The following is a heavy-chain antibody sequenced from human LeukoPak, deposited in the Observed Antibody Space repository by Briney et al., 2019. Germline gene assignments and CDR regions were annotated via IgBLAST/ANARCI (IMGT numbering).Heavy chain of an antibody. J-gene: IGHJ5*02. CDR3: ARARAVGATRLGWFDP. CDR1: GGTFSSYA. Sequence: RDSVKVSCKASGGTFSSYAISWVRQAPGQGLEWMGGIIPIFGTANYAQKFQGRVTITTDESTSTAYMELSSLRSEDTAVYYCARARAVGATRLGWFDPWGQGTLVTVSS. D-gene: IGHD1-26*01. CDR2: IIPIFGTA. V-gene: IGHV1-69*05.